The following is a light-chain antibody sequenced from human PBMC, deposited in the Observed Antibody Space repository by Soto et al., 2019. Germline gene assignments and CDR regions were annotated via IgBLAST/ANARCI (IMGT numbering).Light chain of an antibody. CDR3: QQYGSSLFP. V-gene: IGKV3-20*01. CDR1: QSVSSSY. J-gene: IGKJ3*01. CDR2: GAS. Sequence: EIVLTQSPGTLSLSPGERATLSCRASQSVSSSYLAWYQQKPGQAPRLLIYGASSRATGIPDRFSGSGSGTDFNRTISRLEPEDVAVYYCQQYGSSLFPFGPGTKVDIK.